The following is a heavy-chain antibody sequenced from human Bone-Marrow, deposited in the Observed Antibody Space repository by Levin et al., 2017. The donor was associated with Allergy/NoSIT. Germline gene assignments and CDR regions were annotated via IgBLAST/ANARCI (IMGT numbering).Heavy chain of an antibody. CDR1: GFSFSSYG. CDR2: IWSDGSNK. J-gene: IGHJ6*02. Sequence: GGSLRLSCAASGFSFSSYGMHWVRQAPGKGPEWVAVIWSDGSNKYYADSVKGRFTISRDSSKNTLLLQMNSLRAEDTAVYYCARGVHYYYYGMDVWGQGTTVTVSS. CDR3: ARGVHYYYYGMDV. V-gene: IGHV3-33*01.